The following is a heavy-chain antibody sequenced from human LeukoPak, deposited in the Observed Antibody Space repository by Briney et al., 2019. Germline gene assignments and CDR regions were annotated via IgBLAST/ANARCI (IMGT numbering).Heavy chain of an antibody. J-gene: IGHJ4*02. V-gene: IGHV1-18*01. CDR3: SRDGSSWSFEF. D-gene: IGHD6-13*01. Sequence: ASVKVACKASGYMFTSYGITWVRQAPGQGLEWMGWISAYNGNTKESQRVQGRVTMTTDTSTSTAYMELRNLRSDDTAVYYCSRDGSSWSFEFWGQGTLVTVSS. CDR2: ISAYNGNT. CDR1: GYMFTSYG.